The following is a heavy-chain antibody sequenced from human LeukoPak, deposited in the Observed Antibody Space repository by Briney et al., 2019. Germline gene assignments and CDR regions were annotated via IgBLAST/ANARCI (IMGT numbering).Heavy chain of an antibody. CDR1: GFTFNSYA. V-gene: IGHV3-23*01. D-gene: IGHD5-12*01. J-gene: IGHJ4*02. Sequence: GGSLRLSCAASGFTFNSYAMSWVRQAPGKGLEWVSAISGSGGSTYYADSVKGRFTISRDNSKNTLYLQMNSLRAEDTAVYYCAKFRGYDFVYYFDYWGQGTLVTVSS. CDR3: AKFRGYDFVYYFDY. CDR2: ISGSGGST.